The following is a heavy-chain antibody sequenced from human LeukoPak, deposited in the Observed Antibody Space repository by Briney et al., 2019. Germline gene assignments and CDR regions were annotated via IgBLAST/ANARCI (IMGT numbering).Heavy chain of an antibody. CDR3: ARDGKVPSNWFDP. D-gene: IGHD1-1*01. Sequence: GGSLRLSCAASGFTFSSCWMSWVRQAPGKGLEWVANIKQDGSEKYYVDSVKGRFTISRDNAKNSLYLQMNSLRAEDTAVYYCARDGKVPSNWFDPWGQGTLVTVSS. V-gene: IGHV3-7*03. J-gene: IGHJ5*02. CDR1: GFTFSSCW. CDR2: IKQDGSEK.